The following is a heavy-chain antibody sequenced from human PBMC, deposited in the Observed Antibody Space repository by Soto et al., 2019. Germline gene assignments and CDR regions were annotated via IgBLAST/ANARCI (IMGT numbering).Heavy chain of an antibody. Sequence: SETLSLTCTVSGASITQYYWNWIRQSPGKGLEWIVSVSSTGSAVYNPSLTSRVTVSLDTSKNQFSLTLNSVTAADTAVYFCARRHGLDIDAYYWGQGILVTVSS. CDR1: GASITQYY. CDR2: VSSTGSA. D-gene: IGHD3-10*01. J-gene: IGHJ4*02. V-gene: IGHV4-4*08. CDR3: ARRHGLDIDAYY.